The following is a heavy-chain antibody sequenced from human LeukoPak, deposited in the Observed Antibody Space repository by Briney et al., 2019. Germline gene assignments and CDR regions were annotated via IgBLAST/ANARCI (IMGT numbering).Heavy chain of an antibody. Sequence: GASVKVSCKASGYTFTGYYMHWVRQAPGQGLEWMGWINPNSGGTNYAQKFQGRVTMTRDTSISTAYMELSRLRSDDPAVYYCARLSHHSSGWYGGWFDPWGQGTLVTVSS. CDR3: ARLSHHSSGWYGGWFDP. CDR1: GYTFTGYY. D-gene: IGHD6-19*01. V-gene: IGHV1-2*02. CDR2: INPNSGGT. J-gene: IGHJ5*02.